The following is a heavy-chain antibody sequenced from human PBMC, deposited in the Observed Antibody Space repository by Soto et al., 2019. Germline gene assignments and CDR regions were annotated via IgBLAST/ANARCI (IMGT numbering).Heavy chain of an antibody. CDR1: GGSFSGYY. CDR3: AGGYCSRTSCYGNYYYYYMDV. V-gene: IGHV4-34*01. D-gene: IGHD2-2*01. J-gene: IGHJ6*03. CDR2: INHSGST. Sequence: PSETLSLTCAVYGGSFSGYYWSWIRQPPGKGLEWIGEINHSGSTNYNPSLKSRVTISVDTSKNQFSLKLSSVTAADTAVYYCAGGYCSRTSCYGNYYYYYMDVWGKGTTVTVSS.